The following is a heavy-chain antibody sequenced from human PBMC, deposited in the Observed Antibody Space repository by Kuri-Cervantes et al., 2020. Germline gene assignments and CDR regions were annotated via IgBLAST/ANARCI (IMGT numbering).Heavy chain of an antibody. V-gene: IGHV1-69*05. CDR2: IIPIFGTA. D-gene: IGHD4-17*01. CDR1: GGNFSSYA. J-gene: IGHJ6*03. Sequence: SAVPVSCMASGGNFSSYAIRWVRQAPGQGLDCMGSIIPIFGTANYAQKFQGRVTITTDESTSTAYMELSSLRSEDTAVYYCAKAHGDYYYYCMDVWGKGTTVTVSS. CDR3: AKAHGDYYYYCMDV.